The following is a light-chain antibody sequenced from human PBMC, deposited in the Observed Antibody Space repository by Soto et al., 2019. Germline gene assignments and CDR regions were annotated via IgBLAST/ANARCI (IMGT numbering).Light chain of an antibody. CDR2: KAS. Sequence: IQMTQSPSTLSASVGDRVTFTCRASQTISTWLAWYQQKPGEAPKLLIYKASTLKSGVPSRSSGSGSGTEFTLTISSLQPDDFATYYCQHYNSYSEAFGQGTKVDIK. CDR1: QTISTW. J-gene: IGKJ1*01. CDR3: QHYNSYSEA. V-gene: IGKV1-5*03.